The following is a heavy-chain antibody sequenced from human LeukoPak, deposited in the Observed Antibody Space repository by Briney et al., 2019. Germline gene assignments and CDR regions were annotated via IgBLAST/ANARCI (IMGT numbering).Heavy chain of an antibody. Sequence: GGSLRLSCAASGFTFSSYGMSWVRQAPGKGLEWVSDISGSGGSTYYADSVKGRFTISRDNSKNTLYLQMNSLRAEDTAVYYFAKKYNTGLDPWGQGTLVTVSS. CDR1: GFTFSSYG. CDR2: ISGSGGST. J-gene: IGHJ5*02. CDR3: AKKYNTGLDP. D-gene: IGHD1-14*01. V-gene: IGHV3-23*01.